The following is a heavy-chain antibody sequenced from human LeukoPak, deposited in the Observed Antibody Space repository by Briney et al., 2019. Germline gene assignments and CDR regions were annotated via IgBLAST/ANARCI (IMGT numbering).Heavy chain of an antibody. D-gene: IGHD3-3*01. Sequence: SETLSLTCTVSPGSISSSSYYWGWIRRPPGKGLEWIGTIFYSGSTYCNPSLKSRVTVSLDTSKNQFSLKLSSVTAADTAVYYCARDRGSITIFGVVTYDAFDIWGQGTMVTVSS. CDR1: PGSISSSSYY. CDR3: ARDRGSITIFGVVTYDAFDI. J-gene: IGHJ3*02. CDR2: IFYSGST. V-gene: IGHV4-39*07.